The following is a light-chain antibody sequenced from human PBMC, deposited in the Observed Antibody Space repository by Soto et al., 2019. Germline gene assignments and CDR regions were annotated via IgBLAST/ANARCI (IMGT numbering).Light chain of an antibody. CDR2: WAS. V-gene: IGKV4-1*01. J-gene: IGKJ2*01. CDR3: QQYYTTPQT. Sequence: DIVMTQSPDSLAVSLGERATINCKSSQTVLYSSNNKNFLAWYQQKPGQPPKLLIYWASTRESGVPDRFRGSGSGTDFTLTISILQAEDVAVYYCQQYYTTPQTFGQGTKLEIK. CDR1: QTVLYSSNNKNF.